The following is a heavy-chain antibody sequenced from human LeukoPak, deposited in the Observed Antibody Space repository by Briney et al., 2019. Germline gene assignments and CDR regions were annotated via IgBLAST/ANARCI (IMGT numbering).Heavy chain of an antibody. CDR1: GFTFSSYG. CDR2: ISGRGGST. V-gene: IGHV3-23*01. Sequence: PGGSLRLSCAASGFTFSSYGMSWVRQAPGKGLEWVAAISGRGGSTYYADSVKGRFTISRDNSKNTLYVQMNSLRAEDTAVYYCTRDDYGETFDYWGQGTLVTVSS. D-gene: IGHD4/OR15-4a*01. J-gene: IGHJ4*02. CDR3: TRDDYGETFDY.